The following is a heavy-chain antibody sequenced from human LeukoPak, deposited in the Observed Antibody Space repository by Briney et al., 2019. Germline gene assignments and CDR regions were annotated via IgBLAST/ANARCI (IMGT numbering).Heavy chain of an antibody. D-gene: IGHD3-22*01. CDR2: INPNSGGT. CDR3: ARTRDYDSSGYYAP. V-gene: IGHV1-2*02. Sequence: ASVKVSCKASGYTFTGYYMHWVRQAPGQGLEWMGWINPNSGGTNYAQKFQGRVTMTRDTSISTDYMELSRLRSDDTAVYYCARTRDYDSSGYYAPWGQGTLVTVSS. CDR1: GYTFTGYY. J-gene: IGHJ5*02.